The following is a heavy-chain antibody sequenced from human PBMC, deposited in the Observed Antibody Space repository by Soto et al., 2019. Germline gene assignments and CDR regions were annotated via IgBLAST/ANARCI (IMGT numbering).Heavy chain of an antibody. V-gene: IGHV3-66*01. J-gene: IGHJ4*02. D-gene: IGHD6-13*01. Sequence: EVQLVESGGGLVKPGGSLRLSCAASGFTVSSYYMSWVRQAPGKGLEWVSVIYSGGSTYYADSVKGRFTISRDNSKTTLYLQMNSLSAEDTAVDYCARDKAGIASAGYTWGLGYWGQGTLVTVSS. CDR2: IYSGGST. CDR3: ARDKAGIASAGYTWGLGY. CDR1: GFTVSSYY.